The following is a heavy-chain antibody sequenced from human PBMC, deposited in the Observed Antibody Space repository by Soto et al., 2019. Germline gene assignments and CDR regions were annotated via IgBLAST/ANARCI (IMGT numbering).Heavy chain of an antibody. D-gene: IGHD3-10*01. CDR3: ARLGGITLVRGVLTAFDI. CDR2: IYYGGGI. V-gene: IGHV4-59*08. J-gene: IGHJ3*02. Sequence: QVQLQESGPGLVKPSETLSLTCTVSGGSVSSYFWSWIRQPPGKGLEWIAYIYYGGGINSNPSLKSRITISVDTSNNRLALMMISVTAADTAVYYCARLGGITLVRGVLTAFDIWGPGTTVTVSS. CDR1: GGSVSSYF.